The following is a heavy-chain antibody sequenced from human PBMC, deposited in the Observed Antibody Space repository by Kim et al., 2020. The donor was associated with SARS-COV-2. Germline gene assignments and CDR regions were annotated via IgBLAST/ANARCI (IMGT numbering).Heavy chain of an antibody. Sequence: SETLSLTCTVSGGSISSSSYYWGWIRQPPGKGLEWIGSIYYSGSTYYNPSLKSRVTISVDTSKNQFSLKLSSVTAADTAVYYCARRGDTAMGGLGYWGQG. V-gene: IGHV4-39*01. J-gene: IGHJ4*02. CDR2: IYYSGST. CDR3: ARRGDTAMGGLGY. D-gene: IGHD5-18*01. CDR1: GGSISSSSYY.